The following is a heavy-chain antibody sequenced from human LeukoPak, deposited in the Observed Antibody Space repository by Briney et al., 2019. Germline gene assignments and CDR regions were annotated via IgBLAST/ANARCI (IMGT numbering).Heavy chain of an antibody. CDR3: ARSIAVAGRDPYYFDY. CDR1: GYSFTSYW. D-gene: IGHD6-19*01. V-gene: IGHV5-51*01. J-gene: IGHJ4*02. CDR2: IYPGDSDT. Sequence: SGESLKISCKGSGYSFTSYWIGWVRQMPGKGLEWMGIIYPGDSDTRYSPSFQGQVTISADKSISTAYLQWSSLKASDTAMYYCARSIAVAGRDPYYFDYWGQGTLVTVSS.